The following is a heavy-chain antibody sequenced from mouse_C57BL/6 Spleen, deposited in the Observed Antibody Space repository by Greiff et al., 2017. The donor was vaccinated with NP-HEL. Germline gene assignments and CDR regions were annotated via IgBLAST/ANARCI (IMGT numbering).Heavy chain of an antibody. J-gene: IGHJ1*03. D-gene: IGHD4-1*01. Sequence: EVQLQQSGPGLVKPSQSLSLTCSVTGYSITSGYYWNWIRQFPGNKLEWMGYISYDGSNNYNPSLKNRISITRDTSKNQFFLKLNSVTTEDTATYYCANSGTRARYFDVWGTGTTVTVSS. V-gene: IGHV3-6*01. CDR3: ANSGTRARYFDV. CDR1: GYSITSGYY. CDR2: ISYDGSN.